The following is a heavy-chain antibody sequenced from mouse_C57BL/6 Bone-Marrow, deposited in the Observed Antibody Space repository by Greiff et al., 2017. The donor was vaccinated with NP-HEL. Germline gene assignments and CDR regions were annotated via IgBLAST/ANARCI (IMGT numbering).Heavy chain of an antibody. CDR3: ARREGTTVVFDY. D-gene: IGHD1-1*01. CDR1: GYTFTSYW. V-gene: IGHV1-53*01. Sequence: VQLQQPGTELVKPGASVKLSCKASGYTFTSYWMHWVKQRPGQGLEWIGNINPSNGGTNYNEKFKSKATLTVDKSSSTAYMQLNSLTSEDSAVYFCARREGTTVVFDYWGQGTTLTVSS. CDR2: INPSNGGT. J-gene: IGHJ2*01.